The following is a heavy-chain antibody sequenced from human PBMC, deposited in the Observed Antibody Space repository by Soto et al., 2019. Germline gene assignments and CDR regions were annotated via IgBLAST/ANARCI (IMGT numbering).Heavy chain of an antibody. CDR2: IYPGDSDT. V-gene: IGHV5-51*01. Sequence: GESLKISCKGSGYSFTSYWIAWVRQMPGKGLEWMGIIYPGDSDTRYRPSFQGQVTISADKSISTAYLQWSSLQASDTSVYYCARSSGHDYYFDYWGQGTLVTVSS. CDR1: GYSFTSYW. J-gene: IGHJ4*02. CDR3: ARSSGHDYYFDY. D-gene: IGHD6-19*01.